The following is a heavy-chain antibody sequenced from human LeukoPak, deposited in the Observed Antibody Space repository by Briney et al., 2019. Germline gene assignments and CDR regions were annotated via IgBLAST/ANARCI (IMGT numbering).Heavy chain of an antibody. D-gene: IGHD6-13*01. J-gene: IGHJ4*02. CDR3: ARSIAAAVYFDY. V-gene: IGHV3-21*01. Sequence: PGGSLRLSCAASGFTFSSYSMNWVRQAPGKGLEWVSSISSSSSYIYYADPVKGRFTISRDNAKNSLYLQMNSLRAEDTAVYYCARSIAAAVYFDYWGQGTLVTVSS. CDR2: ISSSSSYI. CDR1: GFTFSSYS.